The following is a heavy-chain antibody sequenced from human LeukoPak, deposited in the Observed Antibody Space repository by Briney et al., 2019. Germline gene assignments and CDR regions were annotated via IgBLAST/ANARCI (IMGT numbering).Heavy chain of an antibody. J-gene: IGHJ4*02. D-gene: IGHD3-22*01. V-gene: IGHV3-21*01. CDR2: ISPSSSYI. CDR3: ARVVTYYSDSSGYALDY. CDR1: GFSFSSYA. Sequence: GGTLRLSCAASGFSFSSYAINWVRQAPGKGLEWVSSISPSSSYIHYADSAKGRFTISRDNAKNSLYLKMNSLRAEDTAVYYCARVVTYYSDSSGYALDYWGQGALVTVSS.